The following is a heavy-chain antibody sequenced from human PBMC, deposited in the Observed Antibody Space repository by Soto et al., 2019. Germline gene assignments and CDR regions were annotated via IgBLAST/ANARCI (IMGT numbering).Heavy chain of an antibody. CDR1: GDSIGNFY. Sequence: SETLSLTCAISGDSIGNFYWSWIRQPAGKGLESLGRLSASGRTNYSPSLQSRVTMSLDRSKNRFSLRLTSVSAADTAVYFCARGMGRYFDLWGRGTLVTISS. J-gene: IGHJ2*01. CDR2: LSASGRT. D-gene: IGHD2-8*01. CDR3: ARGMGRYFDL. V-gene: IGHV4-4*07.